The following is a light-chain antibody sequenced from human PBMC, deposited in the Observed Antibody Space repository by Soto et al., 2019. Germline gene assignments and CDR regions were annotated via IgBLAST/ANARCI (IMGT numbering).Light chain of an antibody. CDR2: AAS. J-gene: IGKJ2*01. Sequence: AIQMTQSPSSLSASVGDRVTITCRASQGIRNDLGWYQQKPGEAPKVLIYAASSLESGVAPRFSGSGSGTDFNLTISSLQPADSATYYCLQDYNRPYTFGQGSKLEI. CDR1: QGIRND. V-gene: IGKV1-6*01. CDR3: LQDYNRPYT.